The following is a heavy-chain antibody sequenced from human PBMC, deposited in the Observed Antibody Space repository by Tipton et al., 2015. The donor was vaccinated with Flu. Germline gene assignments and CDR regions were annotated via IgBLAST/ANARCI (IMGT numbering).Heavy chain of an antibody. CDR3: VTSGIAVVGDF. CDR2: ISGGSFTT. D-gene: IGHD6-19*01. CDR1: DISFSSYS. Sequence: SLRLSCAASDISFSSYSMNWVRQAPGQGLEWLAYISGGSFTTSSAASVEGLFTISRDNAAESVFLQMNNLRVEDTAMYYCVTSGIAVVGDFWGQGTMVTVSS. V-gene: IGHV3-48*01. J-gene: IGHJ3*01.